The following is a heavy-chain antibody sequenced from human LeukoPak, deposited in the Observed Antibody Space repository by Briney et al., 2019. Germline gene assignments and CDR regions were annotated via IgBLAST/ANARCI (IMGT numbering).Heavy chain of an antibody. J-gene: IGHJ4*02. D-gene: IGHD5-12*01. CDR3: AKDDGYDRR. CDR1: GFTFSSYG. CDR2: ISYDGSNK. V-gene: IGHV3-30*18. Sequence: PGGSLRLSCAASGFTFSSYGMHWVRQAPGKGLEWVAVISYDGSNKYYADSVKGRFTISRDNSKNTLYLQMNSLRAEDTAVYYCAKDDGYDRRWGQGTLATVSS.